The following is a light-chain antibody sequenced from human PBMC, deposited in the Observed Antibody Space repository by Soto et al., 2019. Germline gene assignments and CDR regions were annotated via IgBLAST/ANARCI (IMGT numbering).Light chain of an antibody. CDR3: HERQSRPRT. V-gene: IGKV3-11*01. J-gene: IGKJ1*01. Sequence: EIVLTQSPATLSSFPGDRVTLSCRASQYINTRLAWYQHRPGQAPSLLIYQTSIRAAGIPARFSASGTGTAFAHTSSSVQPGYFAVYYCHERQSRPRTSGQGTKVDI. CDR1: QYINTR. CDR2: QTS.